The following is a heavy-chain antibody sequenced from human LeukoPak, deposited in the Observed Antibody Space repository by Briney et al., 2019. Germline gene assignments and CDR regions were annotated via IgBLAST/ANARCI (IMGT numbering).Heavy chain of an antibody. CDR3: TKGLWAGVSAARD. Sequence: GGSLRLSCAASGFTVSSNYMSWVCQAPGKGLEWVSVIYTSGSTYYADSVKGRFTISRDNSQNTVDLQMNSLRTEDTAVYYCTKGLWAGVSAARDWGQGALVTVSS. J-gene: IGHJ4*02. CDR1: GFTVSSNY. D-gene: IGHD2-8*01. V-gene: IGHV3-66*01. CDR2: IYTSGST.